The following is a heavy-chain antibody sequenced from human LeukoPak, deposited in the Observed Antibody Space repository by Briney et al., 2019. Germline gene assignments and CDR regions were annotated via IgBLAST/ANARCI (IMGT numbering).Heavy chain of an antibody. CDR3: ARQKPFSDSSGYYDF. Sequence: GESLKISCEGYGYSFSNYWIGWVRQMPGKGLEWVGIINCGNSETRYSPSFQGQVTISADKSISTAYLQWTSLKASDTAMYFCARQKPFSDSSGYYDFWGQGTLVTVSS. J-gene: IGHJ4*02. D-gene: IGHD3-22*01. CDR2: INCGNSET. CDR1: GYSFSNYW. V-gene: IGHV5-51*01.